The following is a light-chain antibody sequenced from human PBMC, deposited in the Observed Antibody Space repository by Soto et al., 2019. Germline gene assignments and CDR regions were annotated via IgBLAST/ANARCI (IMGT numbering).Light chain of an antibody. V-gene: IGLV1-40*01. Sequence: QSVLTQPPSVSGAPGQRVTISCTGSSSNIGAGYVVHWYQQLPGTAPKLLIYGNSNRPSGVPDLFSGSKSGTSASLAITGLQAEDEADYYCQSYDSSLSGWVFGGGTKLTVL. CDR1: SSNIGAGYV. CDR2: GNS. J-gene: IGLJ3*02. CDR3: QSYDSSLSGWV.